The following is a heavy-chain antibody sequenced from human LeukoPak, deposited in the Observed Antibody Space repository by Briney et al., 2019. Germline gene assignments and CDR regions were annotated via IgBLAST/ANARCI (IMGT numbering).Heavy chain of an antibody. V-gene: IGHV1-69*01. CDR3: ARARLGYYDSSGHY. J-gene: IGHJ4*02. D-gene: IGHD3-22*01. CDR2: IIPIFGTA. CDR1: GGTFSSYA. Sequence: ASVKVSCKASGGTFSSYAISWVRQAPGQGLEWMGGIIPIFGTANYAQKFQGRVTITADESTSTAYMELSSLRSEDTAVYYCARARLGYYDSSGHYWGQGTLVTVSS.